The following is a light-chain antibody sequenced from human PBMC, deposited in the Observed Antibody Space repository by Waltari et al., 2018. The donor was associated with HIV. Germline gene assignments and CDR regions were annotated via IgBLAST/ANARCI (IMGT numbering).Light chain of an antibody. J-gene: IGLJ1*01. CDR2: DVD. CDR1: TSDITSDDR. CDR3: ASYRSNDTHYA. V-gene: IGLV2-18*02. Sequence: SALTQPPSVSGSPGQSVAISCTGTTSDITSDDRFSWYQQAPGTAPRLLIYDVDRRPSGVPDRFSGSKFGDTASLIISDLQAEDEADYYCASYRSNDTHYAFGSGTEVTVL.